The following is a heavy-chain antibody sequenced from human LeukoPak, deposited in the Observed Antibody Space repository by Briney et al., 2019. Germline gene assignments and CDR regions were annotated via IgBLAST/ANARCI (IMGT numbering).Heavy chain of an antibody. CDR2: INAGNGNT. CDR3: ARVGYSYGYTYLDY. D-gene: IGHD5-18*01. Sequence: GASVTVSCKASGYTFTSYAMHWVRQAPGQRREWMGWINAGNGNTKYSQKFQGRVTITRDTSASTAYMELSSLRSEDTAVYYCARVGYSYGYTYLDYWGQGTLVTVSS. CDR1: GYTFTSYA. V-gene: IGHV1-3*01. J-gene: IGHJ4*02.